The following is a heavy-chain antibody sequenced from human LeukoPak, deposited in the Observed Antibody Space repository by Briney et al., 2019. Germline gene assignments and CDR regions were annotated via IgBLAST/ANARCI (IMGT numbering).Heavy chain of an antibody. CDR1: GFTFSSHA. CDR2: ISGSGGST. CDR3: AKSQSGWYSFDY. V-gene: IGHV3-23*01. D-gene: IGHD6-19*01. J-gene: IGHJ4*02. Sequence: GGSLRLSCAAFGFTFSSHAMSWVRQAPGKGLEWVSAISGSGGSTYYADSVKGRFTISRDSSKNTLYLQMNSLRAEDTAVYYCAKSQSGWYSFDYWGQGALVTVSS.